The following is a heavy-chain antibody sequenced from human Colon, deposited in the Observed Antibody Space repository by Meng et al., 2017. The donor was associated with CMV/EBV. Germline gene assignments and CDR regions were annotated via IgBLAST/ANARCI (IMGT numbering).Heavy chain of an antibody. D-gene: IGHD3-10*01. V-gene: IGHV3-74*01. J-gene: IGHJ3*01. CDR1: FTLSSSC. CDR2: INSDGSST. Sequence: FTLSSSCSHWGRQAPGKGLVWVSRINSDGSSTSYADSMKGQFTISRDNSKNTLFLELNSLRAEDTAVYYCVRLYGSGSQWGLNAFNLWGQGTMVTVSS. CDR3: VRLYGSGSQWGLNAFNL.